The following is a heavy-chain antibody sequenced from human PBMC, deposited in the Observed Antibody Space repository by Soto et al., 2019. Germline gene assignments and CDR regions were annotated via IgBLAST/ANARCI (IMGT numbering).Heavy chain of an antibody. Sequence: QVQLVESGGGVVQPGRSLRLSCAASGFTFSSYAMHWVRQAPGKGLEWVAVISYDGSNKYYADSVKGRFTISRDNSKNTLYLQMNSLRAEDMAVYYCARAEEIQLWLIDYWGQGTLVTVSS. D-gene: IGHD5-18*01. V-gene: IGHV3-30-3*01. CDR3: ARAEEIQLWLIDY. CDR1: GFTFSSYA. J-gene: IGHJ4*02. CDR2: ISYDGSNK.